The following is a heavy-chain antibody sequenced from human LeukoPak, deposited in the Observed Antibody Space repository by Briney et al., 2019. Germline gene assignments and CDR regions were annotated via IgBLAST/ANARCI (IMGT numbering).Heavy chain of an antibody. CDR3: ARVREVAATSDLYDAFDI. V-gene: IGHV3-21*01. Sequence: GGSLRLSCAASGFTFSSYSMNWVRQAPGKGLEWVSSISSSSSYIYYADSVKGRFTISRDNAKNSLYLQMNSLRAEDTAVYYCARVREVAATSDLYDAFDIWGQGTMVTVSS. CDR1: GFTFSSYS. J-gene: IGHJ3*02. D-gene: IGHD2-15*01. CDR2: ISSSSSYI.